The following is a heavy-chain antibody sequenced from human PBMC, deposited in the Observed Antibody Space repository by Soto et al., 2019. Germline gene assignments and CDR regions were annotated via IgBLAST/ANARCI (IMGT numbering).Heavy chain of an antibody. CDR3: AHFYDSSGYTGY. D-gene: IGHD3-22*01. V-gene: IGHV2-5*02. J-gene: IGHJ4*02. CDR1: GFSLRTSGVG. Sequence: QITLKESGPTLVKPTQTLTLTCTFSGFSLRTSGVGVGWIRQPPGKALEWLAVIYWDDDKRYSPSLKSRLTLTKDTSKNQVVLTMTNMDPVDTATYYCAHFYDSSGYTGYWGQGTLVTVSS. CDR2: IYWDDDK.